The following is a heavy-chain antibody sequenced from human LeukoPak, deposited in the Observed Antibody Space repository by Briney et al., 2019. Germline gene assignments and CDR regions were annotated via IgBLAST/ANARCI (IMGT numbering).Heavy chain of an antibody. D-gene: IGHD5-24*01. Sequence: GASVKVSCKASGYTFTSYYMHWVRQAPGQGLEWMGWINPNSGGTNYAQKFQGRVTMTRDTSISTAYMELSKLRSDDTAVYYCAREDGSEAAFDIWGQGTMVTVSS. V-gene: IGHV1-2*02. CDR1: GYTFTSYY. CDR2: INPNSGGT. CDR3: AREDGSEAAFDI. J-gene: IGHJ3*02.